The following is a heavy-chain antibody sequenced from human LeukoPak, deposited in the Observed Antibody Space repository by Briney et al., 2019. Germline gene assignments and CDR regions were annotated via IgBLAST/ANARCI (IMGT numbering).Heavy chain of an antibody. J-gene: IGHJ5*02. Sequence: ASVKVSCKASGYTFTSYDINWVRRATGQGLEWMGWMNPNSGNTGYAQKFQGRVTMTRNTSISTAYMGLSSLRSEDTAVYYCARGIYYYDSSLTPPDPWGQGTLVTVSS. CDR3: ARGIYYYDSSLTPPDP. CDR1: GYTFTSYD. CDR2: MNPNSGNT. D-gene: IGHD3-22*01. V-gene: IGHV1-8*01.